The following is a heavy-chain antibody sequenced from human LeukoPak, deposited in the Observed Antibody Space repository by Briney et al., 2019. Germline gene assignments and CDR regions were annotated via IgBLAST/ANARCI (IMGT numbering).Heavy chain of an antibody. J-gene: IGHJ4*02. CDR2: ISSSSSYI. V-gene: IGHV3-21*01. CDR3: AKVDSSGYYYGDY. CDR1: GFIFSGYG. Sequence: GGSLRLSCAASGFIFSGYGMNWVRQAPGKGLEWVSSISSSSSYIYYGDSVKGRFTISRDNSKNTLYLQMNSLRAEDTAVYYCAKVDSSGYYYGDYWGQGTLVTVSS. D-gene: IGHD3-22*01.